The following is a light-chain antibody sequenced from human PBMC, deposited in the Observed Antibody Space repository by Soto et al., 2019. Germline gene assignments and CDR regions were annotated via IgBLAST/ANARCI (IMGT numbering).Light chain of an antibody. V-gene: IGKV3-20*01. J-gene: IGKJ3*01. CDR2: GAS. Sequence: EIVLTQSPGTLALSPGERATLSCRASQSVSSSYLAWYQQKPCQAPRLLIYGASSRATGIPDRFSGSGSGTDFTLTITRLEPEDFAVYYCQHYGSSLLFTFGPGTKVDIK. CDR3: QHYGSSLLFT. CDR1: QSVSSSY.